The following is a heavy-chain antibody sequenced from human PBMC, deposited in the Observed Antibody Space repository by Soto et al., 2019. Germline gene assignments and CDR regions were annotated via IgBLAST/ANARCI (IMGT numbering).Heavy chain of an antibody. Sequence: GGSLRLSCAASGFTFSSYAMSWVRQAPGEGLEWVSAISGSGGSTYYADSVKGRFTISRDNSKNTLYLQMNSLRAEDTAVYYCAKVEGLLWFGGTNWFDPWGQGTLVTVSS. D-gene: IGHD3-10*01. CDR1: GFTFSSYA. V-gene: IGHV3-23*01. CDR3: AKVEGLLWFGGTNWFDP. CDR2: ISGSGGST. J-gene: IGHJ5*02.